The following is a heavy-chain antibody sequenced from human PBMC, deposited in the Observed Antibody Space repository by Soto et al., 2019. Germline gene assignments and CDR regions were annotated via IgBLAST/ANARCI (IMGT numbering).Heavy chain of an antibody. CDR1: GGTFSSYA. CDR3: ARAYGYVAIYYHYGMDV. Sequence: ASVKVSCKASGGTFSSYAISWVRQAPGQGLEWMGGIIPIFGTANYAQKFQGRVTITADKSTSTAYMELSSLRSEDTAVYYCARAYGYVAIYYHYGMDVWGQGTTVTVYS. CDR2: IIPIFGTA. V-gene: IGHV1-69*06. J-gene: IGHJ6*02. D-gene: IGHD5-12*01.